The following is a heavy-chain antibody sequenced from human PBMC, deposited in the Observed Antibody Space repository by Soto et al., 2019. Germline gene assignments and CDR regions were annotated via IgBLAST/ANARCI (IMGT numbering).Heavy chain of an antibody. CDR3: AKGSTSQCSGGSCYSSYYYYYAMDV. CDR1: GFTFSSYA. D-gene: IGHD2-15*01. Sequence: GGSLRLSCAASGFTFSSYAMSWVRQAPGKGLEWVSGISGSGGNTYYADSVKGRFTISRDNSKNTLYLQMNSLRAKDTAVYYCAKGSTSQCSGGSCYSSYYYYYAMDVWGQGTTVTVSS. J-gene: IGHJ6*02. V-gene: IGHV3-23*01. CDR2: ISGSGGNT.